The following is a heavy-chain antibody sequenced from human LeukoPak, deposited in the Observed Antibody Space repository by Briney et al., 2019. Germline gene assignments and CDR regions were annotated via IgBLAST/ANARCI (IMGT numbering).Heavy chain of an antibody. J-gene: IGHJ4*02. Sequence: GGSLRLSCAASGFTFSNYAMTWVRQTPGKGLEWVSIVTGSGIGTYYVDSVKGRFTISRDNSKNTLYLQMNSLRAEDTAVYYCAKDWSWRYFDWLVGLVEYYFDYWGQGTLVTVSS. CDR2: VTGSGIGT. CDR1: GFTFSNYA. V-gene: IGHV3-23*01. CDR3: AKDWSWRYFDWLVGLVEYYFDY. D-gene: IGHD3-9*01.